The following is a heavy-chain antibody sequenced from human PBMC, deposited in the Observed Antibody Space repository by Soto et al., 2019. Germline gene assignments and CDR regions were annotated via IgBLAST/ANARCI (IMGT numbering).Heavy chain of an antibody. J-gene: IGHJ4*02. CDR2: IYYLGNT. CDR1: GGSISSSSSY. D-gene: IGHD3-9*01. CDR3: AAYDILTVYFTQYSFDY. V-gene: IGHV4-39*01. Sequence: SETLSLTCTVSGGSISSSSSYWGWIRQPPGKGLEWVGSIYYLGNTYYNPSLGGRVSISVDKSKNQFSLKLNSVTAADTAVFYCAAYDILTVYFTQYSFDYWGQGALVTVSS.